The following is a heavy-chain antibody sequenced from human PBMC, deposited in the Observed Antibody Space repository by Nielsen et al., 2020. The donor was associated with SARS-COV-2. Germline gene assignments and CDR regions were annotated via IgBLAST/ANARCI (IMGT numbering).Heavy chain of an antibody. CDR1: GFSLSTSGVG. D-gene: IGHD2-15*01. CDR2: IYWNDDK. Sequence: SGPTLVKPTQTLTLTCTFSGFSLSTSGVGVGWIRQPPGKALEWLALIYWNDDKRYSPSLKSRLTITKDTSKNQVVLTMTNMDPVDTATYYCAHRLNSAVAATRGHFDYWGQGTLVTVSS. V-gene: IGHV2-5*01. CDR3: AHRLNSAVAATRGHFDY. J-gene: IGHJ4*02.